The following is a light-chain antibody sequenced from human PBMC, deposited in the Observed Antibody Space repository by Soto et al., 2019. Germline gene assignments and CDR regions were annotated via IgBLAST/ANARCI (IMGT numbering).Light chain of an antibody. CDR1: QSVLYSSNNKNY. J-gene: IGKJ2*01. V-gene: IGKV4-1*01. CDR2: WAS. CDR3: QQYYSTRTT. Sequence: DIVMTQSPDSLAVSLGERATINCKSSQSVLYSSNNKNYLAWYQQKPGQPPKLLIYWASTRASGVPDRFSGSGSGTEFTLTISRLQAEDVAVYYCQQYYSTRTTFGQGTKLEIK.